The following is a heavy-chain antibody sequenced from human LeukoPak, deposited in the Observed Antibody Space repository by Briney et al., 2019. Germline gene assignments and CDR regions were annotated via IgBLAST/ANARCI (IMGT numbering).Heavy chain of an antibody. CDR3: ARVSYYDILSPSYYFDY. D-gene: IGHD3-9*01. Sequence: GGSLRLSCAASGFTFSSYAMSWVRQAPGKGLEWVTAISGSGGSTYYADSVKGRFAISRDNSKNMLYLQMNSLRAEDTAVYCCARVSYYDILSPSYYFDYWGQGTLVTVSS. J-gene: IGHJ4*02. CDR2: ISGSGGST. V-gene: IGHV3-23*01. CDR1: GFTFSSYA.